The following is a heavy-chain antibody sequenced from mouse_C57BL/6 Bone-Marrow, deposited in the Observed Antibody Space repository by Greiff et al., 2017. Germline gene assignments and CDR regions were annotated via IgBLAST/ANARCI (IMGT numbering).Heavy chain of an antibody. CDR3: ARRLRLVPFHWYFDV. CDR1: GYTFTSYG. D-gene: IGHD1-2*01. J-gene: IGHJ1*03. CDR2: IYPRSGNT. Sequence: QVQLQQSGAELARPGASVKLSCKASGYTFTSYGISWVKQRTGQGLEWIGEIYPRSGNTYYNEKFKGKATLTADKSSSTAYMELRSLTSEDSAVYFCARRLRLVPFHWYFDVWGTGTTVTVSS. V-gene: IGHV1-81*01.